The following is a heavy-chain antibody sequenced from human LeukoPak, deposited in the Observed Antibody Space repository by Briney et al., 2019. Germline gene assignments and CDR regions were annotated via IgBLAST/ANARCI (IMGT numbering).Heavy chain of an antibody. V-gene: IGHV3-15*01. CDR1: GFTFSNAW. CDR3: TTGGITMTY. D-gene: IGHD3-22*01. J-gene: IGHJ4*02. CDR2: INTKTNGGTT. Sequence: GGSLRLSCAASGFTFSNAWMSWVRQAPGKGLEWVGRINTKTNGGTTDYAAPVKGRFTISRDDSKTTLLLQMSSLKTEDTAVYYCTTGGITMTYWGQGTLVTVSS.